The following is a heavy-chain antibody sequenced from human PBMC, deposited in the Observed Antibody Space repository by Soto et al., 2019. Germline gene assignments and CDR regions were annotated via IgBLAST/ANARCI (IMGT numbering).Heavy chain of an antibody. D-gene: IGHD6-13*01. CDR1: GGSVSNGNYY. Sequence: QVQLQESGPGLVRPSETLSLTCTVSGGSVSNGNYYWSWLRQPPGRGLEGIAYIYYSGSTNYNASLESRVTISVDTSKTQFSLKLTSVTPADTAVYYCARDASAGYYYFYGMDVWGQGTTVTVSS. V-gene: IGHV4-61*01. J-gene: IGHJ6*02. CDR3: ARDASAGYYYFYGMDV. CDR2: IYYSGST.